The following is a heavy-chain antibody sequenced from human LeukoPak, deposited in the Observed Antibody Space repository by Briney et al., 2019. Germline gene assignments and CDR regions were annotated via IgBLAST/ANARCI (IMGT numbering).Heavy chain of an antibody. Sequence: GGSLRLSCSASGFTFSSYAMHWVRQAPGKGLEYVSVITSNGGSTYYADSVKGRFTISRDNSKNTLYLQMSSLRAEDTAVYYCVKGYCSGDSCYWYFDLWGRGTPVTVSS. CDR2: ITSNGGST. V-gene: IGHV3-64D*06. D-gene: IGHD2-15*01. CDR1: GFTFSSYA. J-gene: IGHJ2*01. CDR3: VKGYCSGDSCYWYFDL.